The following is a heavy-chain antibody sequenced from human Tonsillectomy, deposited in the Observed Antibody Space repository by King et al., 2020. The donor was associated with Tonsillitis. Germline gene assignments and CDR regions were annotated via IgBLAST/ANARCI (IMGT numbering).Heavy chain of an antibody. CDR3: ARDLLGVNGIHTHFDY. J-gene: IGHJ4*02. Sequence: QLVQSGAEVKKPGASVKVSCKASGYTFTNYDISWVRQAPGQGLEWMGWISVYNGNTNYAQKLQGRVTMTTDTSTRTAYMELRSLRSDDTAVYFCARDLLGVNGIHTHFDYWGQGTLVTVSS. CDR1: GYTFTNYD. D-gene: IGHD2-21*01. CDR2: ISVYNGNT. V-gene: IGHV1-18*01.